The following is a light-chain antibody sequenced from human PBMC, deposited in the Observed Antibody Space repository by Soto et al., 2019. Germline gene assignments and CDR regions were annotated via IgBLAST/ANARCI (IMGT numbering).Light chain of an antibody. Sequence: QSALTQPASVSGSPGRSITISCSGTSSDVGDNNYVSWYQHHPGKAPKLMIYDVNNRPSGVSNRFSGSKSGNTASLTISGLQAEDEADYYCSSYTSSSTLVFGGGTKLTVL. V-gene: IGLV2-14*03. CDR2: DVN. CDR1: SSDVGDNNY. J-gene: IGLJ3*02. CDR3: SSYTSSSTLV.